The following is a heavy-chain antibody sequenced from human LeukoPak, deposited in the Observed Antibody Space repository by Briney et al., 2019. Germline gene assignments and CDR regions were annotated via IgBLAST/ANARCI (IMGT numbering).Heavy chain of an antibody. CDR2: IYYSGST. V-gene: IGHV4-59*12. Sequence: SETLCLTCTVSGGSISSYYWSWIRQPPGKGLEWIGYIYYSGSTNYNPSLKSRVTISVDTSRNQFSLKLSSVTAADTAVYYCARDPGYYGSGSRGAFDSWGQGTLVTVSS. J-gene: IGHJ4*02. D-gene: IGHD3-10*01. CDR3: ARDPGYYGSGSRGAFDS. CDR1: GGSISSYY.